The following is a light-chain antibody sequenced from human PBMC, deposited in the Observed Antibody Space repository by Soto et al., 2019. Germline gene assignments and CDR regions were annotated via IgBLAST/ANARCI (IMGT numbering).Light chain of an antibody. J-gene: IGLJ2*01. CDR3: QVWDSNSDHGV. CDR2: YDT. Sequence: SYELTQPPSVSVAPGKTARITCGGNNIGSKSVHWYQQKPGQAPVLVISYDTDRPSGIPERFSGSNSGNTATLTISRVEAGDEADYYCQVWDSNSDHGVFGGGTKVTVL. CDR1: NIGSKS. V-gene: IGLV3-21*04.